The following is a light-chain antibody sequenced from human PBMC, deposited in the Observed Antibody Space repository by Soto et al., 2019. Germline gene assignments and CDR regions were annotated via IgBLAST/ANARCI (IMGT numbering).Light chain of an antibody. CDR3: QQCYSSPRT. J-gene: IGKJ1*01. CDR1: QSVLDSSNNKNY. V-gene: IGKV4-1*01. Sequence: DIVMTQSPDSLAVSLGERATINCKSSQSVLDSSNNKNYLAWYQQKPGQPPKLLIYWASTRESGVPDRFSGSGSGTDFTLTISSLQAEDVAVYYCQQCYSSPRTFGQGTKVDIK. CDR2: WAS.